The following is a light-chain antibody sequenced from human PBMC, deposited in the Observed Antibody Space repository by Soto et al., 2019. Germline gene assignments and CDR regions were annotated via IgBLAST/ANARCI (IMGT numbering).Light chain of an antibody. V-gene: IGKV3-15*01. J-gene: IGKJ4*01. CDR1: QSVSRN. CDR2: GTS. Sequence: ETVMTQSPATLSVSPGERTSLSCRASQSVSRNLAWYQQKPGQTPRLLIYGTSTRATGVPARFSAIGSGTEFTLTISSLQSEDCGVYYCQQYHNWPLTFGGGTKVEI. CDR3: QQYHNWPLT.